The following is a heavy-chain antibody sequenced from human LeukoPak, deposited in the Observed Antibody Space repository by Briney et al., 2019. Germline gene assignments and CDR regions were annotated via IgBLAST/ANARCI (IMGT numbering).Heavy chain of an antibody. CDR2: IIPIFGTA. CDR3: ARSDCGGDCSDPYFDY. V-gene: IGHV1-69*05. Sequence: SVKVSCKASGYTFTGYYMHWVRQAPGQGLEWMGGIIPIFGTANYAQKFQGRATITTDESTSTAYMELSSLRSEDTAVYYCARSDCGGDCSDPYFDYWGQGTLVTVSS. J-gene: IGHJ4*02. D-gene: IGHD2-21*02. CDR1: GYTFTGYY.